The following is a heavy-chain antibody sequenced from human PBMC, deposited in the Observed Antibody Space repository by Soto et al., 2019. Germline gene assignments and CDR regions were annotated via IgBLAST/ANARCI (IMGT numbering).Heavy chain of an antibody. CDR1: GFTFRRFA. V-gene: IGHV3-30*04. J-gene: IGHJ4*02. D-gene: IGHD3-10*01. CDR2: ISNDGSNE. Sequence: GGSLRLSCAGSGFTFRRFAMNWVRQAPGKGLEWVAGISNDGSNEYYVDSVKGRFTISRDNSKNTLYLQMDSLRAEDTAVYYCAKGEVRGIIPSYFDYWGLGTLVTVSS. CDR3: AKGEVRGIIPSYFDY.